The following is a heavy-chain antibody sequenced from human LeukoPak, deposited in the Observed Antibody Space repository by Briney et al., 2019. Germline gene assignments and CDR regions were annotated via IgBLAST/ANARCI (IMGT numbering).Heavy chain of an antibody. D-gene: IGHD3-9*01. V-gene: IGHV1-2*02. Sequence: ASVKVSCKASGYTFTGYYMNWVRQAPGQGLEWLGWINSDSGFTKYAQKFQGRVTMTRDTSITTVYMDLTRLTSDDTAVYYCARNFDMKGFDPWGQGTLVTVSS. CDR1: GYTFTGYY. J-gene: IGHJ5*02. CDR2: INSDSGFT. CDR3: ARNFDMKGFDP.